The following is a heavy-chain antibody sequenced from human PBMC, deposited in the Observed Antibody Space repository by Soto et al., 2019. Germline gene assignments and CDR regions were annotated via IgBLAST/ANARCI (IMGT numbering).Heavy chain of an antibody. CDR3: AKSSNYVNYYGMDV. D-gene: IGHD4-4*01. CDR1: GFTFSSYG. Sequence: GGSLRLSWAASGFTFSSYGMNWVRQAPGKGLEWVSAISGSGGSTYYADSVKGRFTISRDNSKNTLYLQMNSLRAEDTAVYYCAKSSNYVNYYGMDVWGQGTTVTLSS. J-gene: IGHJ6*02. V-gene: IGHV3-23*01. CDR2: ISGSGGST.